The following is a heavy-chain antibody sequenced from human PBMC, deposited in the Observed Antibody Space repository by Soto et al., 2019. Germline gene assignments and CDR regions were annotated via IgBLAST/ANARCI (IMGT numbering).Heavy chain of an antibody. J-gene: IGHJ6*02. CDR1: GGTFSSYA. CDR3: ARERAVLVPAAIEAHYYYGMDV. CDR2: IIPIFGTA. V-gene: IGHV1-69*12. Sequence: QVQLVQSGAEVKKPGSSVKVSCKASGGTFSSYAISWVRQAPGQGLEWMGGIIPIFGTANYAQKFQGRVTITADESTSTAYMELSSLRSEDTAVYYCARERAVLVPAAIEAHYYYGMDVWGQGTTVTVSS. D-gene: IGHD2-2*01.